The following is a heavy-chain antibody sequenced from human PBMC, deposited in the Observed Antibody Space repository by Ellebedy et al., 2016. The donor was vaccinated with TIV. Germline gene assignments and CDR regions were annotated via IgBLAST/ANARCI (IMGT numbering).Heavy chain of an antibody. V-gene: IGHV3-7*01. Sequence: GESLKISCAASGFTFSDYWMSWVRQAPGKGLEWVANIKQDGSEKWYVDSVKGRFTISRDNAKNSLYLQMNSLRAEDTAVYYCARRVDRMYYFDYWGQGTLVTVSS. CDR1: GFTFSDYW. J-gene: IGHJ4*02. D-gene: IGHD2-15*01. CDR3: ARRVDRMYYFDY. CDR2: IKQDGSEK.